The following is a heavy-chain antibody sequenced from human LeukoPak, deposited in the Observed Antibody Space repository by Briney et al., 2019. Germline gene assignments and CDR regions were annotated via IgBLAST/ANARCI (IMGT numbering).Heavy chain of an antibody. CDR2: IIPIFGTT. CDR1: GGTFSSYA. D-gene: IGHD6-19*01. CDR3: ARDSAEQWLTYYFDY. V-gene: IGHV1-69*13. Sequence: SVTVSCKASGGTFSSYAFSWVRQPPGQGLEWMGGIIPIFGTTYYAQKYQGRVTITADESTSTVYMELSSLTSEDTAIYYCARDSAEQWLTYYFDYWGQGTLVTVSS. J-gene: IGHJ4*02.